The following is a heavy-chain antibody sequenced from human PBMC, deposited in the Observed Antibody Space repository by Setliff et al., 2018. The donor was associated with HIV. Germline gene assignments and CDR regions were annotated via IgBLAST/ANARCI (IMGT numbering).Heavy chain of an antibody. J-gene: IGHJ5*02. V-gene: IGHV3-53*01. D-gene: IGHD4-17*01. CDR1: GFTVETNS. Sequence: GGSLRLSCEASGFTVETNSMSWVRQAPGKGLEWVSIIYSGDTGGTTYYADSVKGRFIISRDNSKNTLYLQMASLKVEDTAVYYCTTDPDYDDPWGQGTLVTV. CDR2: IYSGDTGGTT. CDR3: TTDPDYDDP.